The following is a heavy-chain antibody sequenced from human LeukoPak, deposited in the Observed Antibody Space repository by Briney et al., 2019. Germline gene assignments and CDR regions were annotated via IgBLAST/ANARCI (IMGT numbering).Heavy chain of an antibody. V-gene: IGHV4-30-2*01. Sequence: SETLSLTCAVSGGSISSGGYSGSWIRQPPGKGLEWIGYIYHSGSTYYNPSLKSRVTISVDRYKNQYPLKLSSVTAADTAVYYCARYCSSTSCSSSYYFDYWGQGTLVTVSS. CDR1: GGSISSGGYS. D-gene: IGHD2-2*01. CDR2: IYHSGST. J-gene: IGHJ4*02. CDR3: ARYCSSTSCSSSYYFDY.